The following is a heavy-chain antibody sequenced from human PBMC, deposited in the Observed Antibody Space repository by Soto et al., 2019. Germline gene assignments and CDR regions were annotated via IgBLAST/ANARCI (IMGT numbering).Heavy chain of an antibody. CDR1: GYTFTSYD. CDR3: ARGSKVSCWYAYWFDP. V-gene: IGHV1-8*01. CDR2: MNPNSGNT. Sequence: QVQLVQSGAEVKKPGASVKVSCKASGYTFTSYDINWVRQATGQGLEWMGWMNPNSGNTGYAQKFQGRVTMTRNTSISTAYMELSSLRAEDTAVYYCARGSKVSCWYAYWFDPWGQGTLVTVSS. D-gene: IGHD6-13*01. J-gene: IGHJ5*02.